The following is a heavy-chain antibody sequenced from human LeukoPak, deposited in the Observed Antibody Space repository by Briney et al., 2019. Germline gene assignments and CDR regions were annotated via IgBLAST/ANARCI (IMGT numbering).Heavy chain of an antibody. CDR2: ISWDSGTI. CDR1: GFTFDDYA. V-gene: IGHV3-9*03. Sequence: PGRSLRLTCAASGFTFDDYAMHWVRQAPGKGLEWVSGISWDSGTIGYADSVKGRFTISRDNAKNSLYLQMNSLRTEDMALYYCAALAAAGSDAFDIWGQGTMVTVSS. J-gene: IGHJ3*02. CDR3: AALAAAGSDAFDI. D-gene: IGHD6-13*01.